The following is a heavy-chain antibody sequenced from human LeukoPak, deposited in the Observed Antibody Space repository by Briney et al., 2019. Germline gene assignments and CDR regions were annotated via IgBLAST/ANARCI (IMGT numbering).Heavy chain of an antibody. CDR3: ARRFQDNSWSEYFDY. V-gene: IGHV4-59*08. D-gene: IGHD6-13*01. Sequence: PSETLSLTCTVSGGSISSYSWGWIRQPPGKGLEWIGYIYYSGSTSYNPSLKSRVTMSVDTSKNQFSLKLSSVTAADTAVYYCARRFQDNSWSEYFDYWGQGTLVTASS. CDR1: GGSISSYS. CDR2: IYYSGST. J-gene: IGHJ4*02.